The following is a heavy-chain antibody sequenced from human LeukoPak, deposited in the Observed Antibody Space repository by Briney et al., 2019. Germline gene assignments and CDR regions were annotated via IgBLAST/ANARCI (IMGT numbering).Heavy chain of an antibody. J-gene: IGHJ6*03. Sequence: PGGSLRLSCVPSVFSFSSYNMNWVRQAPGEGLEWVSSISTIITYTFYAASVKRRFTIARDNAKNSLYLQMNSLRAEDTAIYYCARDLYNGNYGDSYYYYMDVWGKGTTVTISS. V-gene: IGHV3-21*01. CDR1: VFSFSSYN. D-gene: IGHD1-26*01. CDR2: ISTIITYT. CDR3: ARDLYNGNYGDSYYYYMDV.